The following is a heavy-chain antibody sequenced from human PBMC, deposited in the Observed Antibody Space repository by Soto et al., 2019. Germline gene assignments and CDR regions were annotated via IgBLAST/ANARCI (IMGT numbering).Heavy chain of an antibody. CDR2: ISAYNGNT. CDR1: GYTFTSYG. D-gene: IGHD6-13*01. V-gene: IGHV1-18*04. CDR3: ARGDRSSWYCYYGMDF. J-gene: IGHJ6*02. Sequence: ASVKVSCKASGYTFTSYGISWVRQAPGQGLEWMGWISAYNGNTNYAQKLQGRVTMTTDTSTRTAYMELRSLRSDDTAVYYCARGDRSSWYCYYGMDFGGQATTVTLYS.